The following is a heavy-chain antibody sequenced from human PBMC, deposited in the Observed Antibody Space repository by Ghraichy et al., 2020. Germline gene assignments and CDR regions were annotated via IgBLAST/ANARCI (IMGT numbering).Heavy chain of an antibody. CDR3: ARNTVYGDPPNLSYYGMDV. Sequence: SQTLSLTCAVYGGSLSGYYWSWIRQPPGKGLEWIGEINLGGHTNYNPSLKSRVTTSIDTSKNEFLLKLRSVTAADTAVYYCARNTVYGDPPNLSYYGMDVWGQGTTVTVSS. CDR2: INLGGHT. V-gene: IGHV4-34*01. CDR1: GGSLSGYY. D-gene: IGHD4-17*01. J-gene: IGHJ6*02.